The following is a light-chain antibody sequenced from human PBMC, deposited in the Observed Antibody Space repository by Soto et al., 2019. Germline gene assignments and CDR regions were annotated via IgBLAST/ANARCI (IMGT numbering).Light chain of an antibody. CDR1: QTISSW. V-gene: IGKV1-5*03. CDR2: RAS. Sequence: QMTQSPSTLSGSVGDRVTITCRASQTISSWLAWYQQKPGKAPKLLIYRASTLKSGVPSRFSGSGSGTKFTLTIASLQPDDFATYYCQQYETFSGTFGPGTKVDIK. CDR3: QQYETFSGT. J-gene: IGKJ1*01.